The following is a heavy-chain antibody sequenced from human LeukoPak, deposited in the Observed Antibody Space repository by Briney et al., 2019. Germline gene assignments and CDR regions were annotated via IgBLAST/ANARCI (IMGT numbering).Heavy chain of an antibody. CDR3: ASRDCSSTSCYYPYYYYYYGMDV. V-gene: IGHV1-46*01. CDR2: INPSGGST. J-gene: IGHJ6*02. CDR1: GYTFTSYY. Sequence: GASVKVSCKASGYTFTSYYMHWMRQAPGQGLEWMGIINPSGGSTSYAQKFQGRVTMTRDTSTSTVYMELSSLRSEDTAVYYCASRDCSSTSCYYPYYYYYYGMDVWGQGTTVTVSS. D-gene: IGHD2-2*01.